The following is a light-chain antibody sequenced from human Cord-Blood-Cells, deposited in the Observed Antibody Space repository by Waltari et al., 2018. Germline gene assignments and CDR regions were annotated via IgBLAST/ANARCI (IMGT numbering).Light chain of an antibody. CDR1: QRISSY. CDR3: QQSYSTPMYT. V-gene: IGKV1-39*01. CDR2: AAY. Sequence: DIQMTQSPSSLSASVGVRVTITCRASQRISSYLNWYQQKPGKSPKLLIYAAYSLRSGVPSRVSGSGSATDFTLTIISLQPEDFATYYCQQSYSTPMYTFGQGTKLEIK. J-gene: IGKJ2*01.